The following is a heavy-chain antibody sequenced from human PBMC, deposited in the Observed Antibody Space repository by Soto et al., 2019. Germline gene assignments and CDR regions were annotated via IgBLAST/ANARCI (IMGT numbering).Heavy chain of an antibody. V-gene: IGHV3-30*18. Sequence: QVQLVESGGGVVQPGRSLRLSCAASGFTFSSYGMHWVRQAPGKGLEWVAVISYDGSNKYYADSVKGRFTISRDNSKNTLYLQMNSLRAEDTAVYYCANSVGSCWHLYAFDIWGQGTMVTVSS. CDR3: ANSVGSCWHLYAFDI. D-gene: IGHD6-19*01. J-gene: IGHJ3*02. CDR2: ISYDGSNK. CDR1: GFTFSSYG.